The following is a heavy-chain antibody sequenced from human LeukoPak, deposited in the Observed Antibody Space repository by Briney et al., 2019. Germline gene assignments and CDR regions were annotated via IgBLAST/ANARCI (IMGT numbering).Heavy chain of an antibody. D-gene: IGHD1-7*01. CDR2: IYYSGST. CDR3: ARRRGDWNYAWYFDL. Sequence: SETLSLTCTVSGGSICSSSYYWGWIRQPPGKGLEWIGSIYYSGSTYYNPSLKSRVTISVDTSKNQFSLKLSSVTAADAAVYYCARRRGDWNYAWYFDLWGRGTLVTVSS. CDR1: GGSICSSSYY. J-gene: IGHJ2*01. V-gene: IGHV4-39*01.